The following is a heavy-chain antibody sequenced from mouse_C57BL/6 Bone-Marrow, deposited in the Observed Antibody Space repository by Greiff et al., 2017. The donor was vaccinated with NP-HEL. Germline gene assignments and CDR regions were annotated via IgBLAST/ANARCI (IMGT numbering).Heavy chain of an antibody. CDR1: GYSITSGYD. D-gene: IGHD1-1*01. CDR2: ISYSGST. CDR3: ARGDTTVAIDY. Sequence: EVQLQESGPGMVKPSQSLSLTCTVTGYSITSGYDWHWIRHFPGNKLEWMGYISYSGSTNYNPSLKSRISITHDTSKNHFFLKLNSVTTEDTATYYCARGDTTVAIDYWGQGTTLTVSS. V-gene: IGHV3-1*01. J-gene: IGHJ2*01.